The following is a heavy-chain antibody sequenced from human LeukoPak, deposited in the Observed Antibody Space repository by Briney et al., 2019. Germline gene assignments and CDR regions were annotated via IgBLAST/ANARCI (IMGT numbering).Heavy chain of an antibody. CDR1: GFTFSSYA. CDR3: AKDSRWDSSGSSDS. V-gene: IGHV3-23*01. J-gene: IGHJ4*02. Sequence: PGGSLRLSCAASGFTFSSYAMSWVRQAPGKGLEWVSGISGSGGSTYYADSVQGRFTISRDNSKNTLYLQMNSLRAEDTAVYYCAKDSRWDSSGSSDSWGQGTLVTVSS. D-gene: IGHD3-22*01. CDR2: ISGSGGST.